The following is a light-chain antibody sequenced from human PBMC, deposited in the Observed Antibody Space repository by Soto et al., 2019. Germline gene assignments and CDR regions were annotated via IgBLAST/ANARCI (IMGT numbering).Light chain of an antibody. Sequence: QSVLTQPASVSGSPGQSITISCTGTSSDVGGYDFVSWYQQHPGKAPKLMIYDVSNRPSGVSDRFSGSKSGNTASLTISGLQAEDEADYYCSSYTRSTTLVFGGVTKVTVL. CDR2: DVS. CDR3: SSYTRSTTLV. J-gene: IGLJ2*01. V-gene: IGLV2-14*03. CDR1: SSDVGGYDF.